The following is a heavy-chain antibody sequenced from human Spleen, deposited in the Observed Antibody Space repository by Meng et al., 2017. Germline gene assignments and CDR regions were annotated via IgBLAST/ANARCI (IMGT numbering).Heavy chain of an antibody. CDR1: GGSISSSNW. CDR3: ARLILDSSGYYYIMDY. D-gene: IGHD3-22*01. Sequence: RQEPGPGRGKPSGTLSLTCGVSGGSISSSNWWTWVRQPPGKGLEWIGEIYHSGSTNYSPSLKSRVTLSVDKSKNQFSLKLRSVTAADTAVYYCARLILDSSGYYYIMDYWGQGTLVTVSS. V-gene: IGHV4-4*02. J-gene: IGHJ4*02. CDR2: IYHSGST.